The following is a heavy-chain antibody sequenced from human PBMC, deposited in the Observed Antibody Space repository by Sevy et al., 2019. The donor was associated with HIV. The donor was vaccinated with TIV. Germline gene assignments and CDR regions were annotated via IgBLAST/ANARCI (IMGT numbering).Heavy chain of an antibody. CDR2: IFQTGST. J-gene: IGHJ4*02. Sequence: SETLSLTCTVSGGSISSGAYSWNWIRQPPGKGLEWIGYIFQTGSTYYNPSLKSRVTVSEDRSKNQFSLKMTSVTAAETAVYYCVRDGGTVTTPGYFDYWGQGTLVTVSS. V-gene: IGHV4-30-2*01. CDR3: VRDGGTVTTPGYFDY. D-gene: IGHD4-17*01. CDR1: GGSISSGAYS.